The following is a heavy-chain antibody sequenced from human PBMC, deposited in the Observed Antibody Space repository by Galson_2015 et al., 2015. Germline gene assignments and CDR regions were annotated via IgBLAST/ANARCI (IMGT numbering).Heavy chain of an antibody. V-gene: IGHV3-48*02. CDR2: ISSSSSTI. Sequence: SLRLSCAASGFTFSSFSMNWVRQAPGKGLEWVSYISSSSSTIYYADSVKGRFTISRDNAKNSLYLQMSSLRDEDTAVYYCARGEDIVVVVAATPGSLDYWGQGTLVTVSS. J-gene: IGHJ4*02. CDR1: GFTFSSFS. D-gene: IGHD2-15*01. CDR3: ARGEDIVVVVAATPGSLDY.